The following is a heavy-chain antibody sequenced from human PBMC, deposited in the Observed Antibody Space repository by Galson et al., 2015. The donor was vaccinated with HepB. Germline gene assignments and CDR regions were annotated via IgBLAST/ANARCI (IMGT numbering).Heavy chain of an antibody. Sequence: SLRLSCAGSGFTFANAWMNWVRQAPGKGLEWVVRIKSKGFGGTTDYAASVKGRFTISRDDSKSIAYLQMSSLNTEDTAVYYCARVAQGVAVAGVDYWGQGTLVTVSS. CDR1: GFTFANAW. CDR2: IKSKGFGGTT. V-gene: IGHV3-15*07. CDR3: ARVAQGVAVAGVDY. D-gene: IGHD6-19*01. J-gene: IGHJ4*02.